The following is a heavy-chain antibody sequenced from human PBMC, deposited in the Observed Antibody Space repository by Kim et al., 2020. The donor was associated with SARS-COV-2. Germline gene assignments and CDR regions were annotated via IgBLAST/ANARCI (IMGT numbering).Heavy chain of an antibody. D-gene: IGHD5-12*01. J-gene: IGHJ4*02. V-gene: IGHV1-69*01. Sequence: TYAQKCQGRVTITADESTSTAYMELSSLRSEDTAVYYCAGRGNSGYDFRYWGQGTLVTVSS. CDR3: AGRGNSGYDFRY.